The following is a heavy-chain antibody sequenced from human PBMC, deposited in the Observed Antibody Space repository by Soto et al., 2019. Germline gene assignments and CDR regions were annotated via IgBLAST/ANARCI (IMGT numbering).Heavy chain of an antibody. D-gene: IGHD2-15*01. CDR1: GGSVSSGSYY. J-gene: IGHJ6*02. Sequence: SETLSLTCTVSGGSVSSGSYYWSWIRQPPGKGLEWIGEINHSGSTNYNPSLKSRVTISVDTSKNQFSLKLSSVTAADTAVYYCARDQRLGYCSGGSCFYYYYYGMDVWGQGTTVTVSS. CDR2: INHSGST. CDR3: ARDQRLGYCSGGSCFYYYYYGMDV. V-gene: IGHV4-39*07.